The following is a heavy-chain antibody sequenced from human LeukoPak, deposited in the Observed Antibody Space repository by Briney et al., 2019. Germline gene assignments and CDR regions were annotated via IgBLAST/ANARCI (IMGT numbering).Heavy chain of an antibody. Sequence: GESLKISCKGSGYSFTSYWIGWVRQMPGKGLEWMGIIYPGDSDTRYSPSFQGQVTISADKYISTAYLQWSSLKASDTAMYYCASHSYSGSYTFDYWGQGTLVTVSS. D-gene: IGHD1-26*01. J-gene: IGHJ4*02. CDR3: ASHSYSGSYTFDY. V-gene: IGHV5-51*01. CDR1: GYSFTSYW. CDR2: IYPGDSDT.